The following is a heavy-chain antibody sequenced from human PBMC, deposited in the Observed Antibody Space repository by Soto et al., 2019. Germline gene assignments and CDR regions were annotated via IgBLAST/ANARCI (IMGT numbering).Heavy chain of an antibody. CDR2: IYYSGST. Sequence: SETLSLTCTVSGGSISSSSYYWGWIRQPPGKGLEWIGSIYYSGSTYYNPSLKSRVTISVDTSKNQFSLKLSSVAAADTAVYYCAKAAAQSVHYYYYYGMDVWGQGTTVTVSS. CDR1: GGSISSSSYY. J-gene: IGHJ6*02. V-gene: IGHV4-39*01. CDR3: AKAAAQSVHYYYYYGMDV. D-gene: IGHD6-13*01.